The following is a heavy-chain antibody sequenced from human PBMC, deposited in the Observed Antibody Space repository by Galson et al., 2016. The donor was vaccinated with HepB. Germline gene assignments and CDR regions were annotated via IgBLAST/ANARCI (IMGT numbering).Heavy chain of an antibody. CDR1: GGIFSTNT. CDR2: IIPMFGAP. CDR3: ARDSLAGYPARPMDG. V-gene: IGHV1-69*13. Sequence: SVKVSCKASGGIFSTNTISWVRQAPGQGLEWMAGIIPMFGAPEYAQKFLGRVTISADESTSTVYLDLSGLRSDDTAVYYCARDSLAGYPARPMDGWGQGTTVTVS. J-gene: IGHJ6*02. D-gene: IGHD6-25*01.